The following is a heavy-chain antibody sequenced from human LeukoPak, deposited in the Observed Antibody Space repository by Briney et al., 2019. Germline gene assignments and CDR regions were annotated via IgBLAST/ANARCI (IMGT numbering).Heavy chain of an antibody. CDR3: GRVSPRGRSFVY. CDR1: GGSFSGYY. J-gene: IGHJ4*02. CDR2: INYSGST. D-gene: IGHD2-15*01. V-gene: IGHV4-34*01. Sequence: SETLSLNCAVYGGSFSGYYWMWLRQPPGKGLEWIGEINYSGSTNYNPSLKSRVTIAVDTSKNEFSLKMSSVTDADAAVYYCGRVSPRGRSFVYSGQGTQVTVS.